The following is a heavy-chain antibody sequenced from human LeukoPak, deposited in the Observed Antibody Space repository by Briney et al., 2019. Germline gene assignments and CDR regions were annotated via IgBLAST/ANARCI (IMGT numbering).Heavy chain of an antibody. J-gene: IGHJ4*02. D-gene: IGHD4-17*01. V-gene: IGHV3-13*01. CDR3: AKVGYGDLDH. CDR1: GFTLSSYA. CDR2: IGTAGDT. Sequence: PGGSLRLSCAASGFTLSSYAMHWVRQPAGKGLEWVSAIGTAGDTFYPGSVKGRFTISRDNPENTVYLQMSSLRVDDTATYFCAKVGYGDLDHWGQGVLVPVSS.